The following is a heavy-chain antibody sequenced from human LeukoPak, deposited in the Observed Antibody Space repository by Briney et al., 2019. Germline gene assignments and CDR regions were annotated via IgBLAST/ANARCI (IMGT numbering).Heavy chain of an antibody. J-gene: IGHJ4*02. CDR1: GYSISSGYF. CDR3: ASAFGDYVSTFDY. V-gene: IGHV4-38-2*02. CDR2: FYHSGIT. D-gene: IGHD4-17*01. Sequence: SETLSLTCTVSGYSISSGYFWGWIRQPPGKGLEWIGSFYHSGITYYNPSLKSRVTISVEMSKNQFSLKLSSVTAADTAVYYCASAFGDYVSTFDYWGQGTLVTVSS.